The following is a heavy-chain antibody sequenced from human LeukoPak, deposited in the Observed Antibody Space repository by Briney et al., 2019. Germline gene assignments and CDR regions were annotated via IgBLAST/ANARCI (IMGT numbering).Heavy chain of an antibody. D-gene: IGHD6-19*01. V-gene: IGHV5-51*01. CDR2: IYPGDSDT. CDR3: ARNRAVAGTSGDYYFYGLDV. J-gene: IGHJ6*02. CDR1: GYNFVGYW. Sequence: GESLKISCKGSGYNFVGYWIAWVRQMPGEGLEWMGVIYPGDSDTRYSPSFQGQVTISADESISTAYLQWSRLRASDTAMYYCARNRAVAGTSGDYYFYGLDVWGQGTRSPSP.